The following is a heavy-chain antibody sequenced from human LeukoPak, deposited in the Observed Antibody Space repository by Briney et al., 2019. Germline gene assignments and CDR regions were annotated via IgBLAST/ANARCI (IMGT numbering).Heavy chain of an antibody. CDR2: IIPILGIA. V-gene: IGHV1-69*04. CDR1: GGTFSSYA. Sequence: SVKVSCKASGGTFSSYAISWVRQAPGQGLEWMGRIIPILGIANYAQKFQGRVTITADKSTSTAYMELSSLRSEDTAVYYCASRYSYYYGMDVWGQGTTVTVSS. CDR3: ASRYSYYYGMDV. J-gene: IGHJ6*02.